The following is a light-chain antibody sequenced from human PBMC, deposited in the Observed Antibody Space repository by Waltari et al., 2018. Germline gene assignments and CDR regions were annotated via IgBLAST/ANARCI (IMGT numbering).Light chain of an antibody. V-gene: IGLV3-19*01. CDR1: TPRTSY. CDR3: SSRNGGASQVV. Sequence: SSELTQDPAVSVALGQTIRITCQGDTPRTSYASWYQVKPGQAPLLVMYGKDKRPSGIPDRIAGSSSGTTSSLTITGAQAEDEADYYCSSRNGGASQVVFAGGTKVTVL. J-gene: IGLJ2*01. CDR2: GKD.